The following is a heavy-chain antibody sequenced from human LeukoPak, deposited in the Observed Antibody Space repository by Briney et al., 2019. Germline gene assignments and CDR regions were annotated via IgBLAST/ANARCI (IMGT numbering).Heavy chain of an antibody. CDR3: ARGGDSLHY. D-gene: IGHD3-10*01. J-gene: IGHJ4*02. V-gene: IGHV3-66*01. Sequence: PGGSLRLSRAASGFTVSSNFVTWARHAPGQGLEWESVIYSGGSKYYADSVKDRFTISRDNSKNMLYLQMNSLRAEDTAVYYCARGGDSLHYWGQGTLVTVSS. CDR2: IYSGGSK. CDR1: GFTVSSNF.